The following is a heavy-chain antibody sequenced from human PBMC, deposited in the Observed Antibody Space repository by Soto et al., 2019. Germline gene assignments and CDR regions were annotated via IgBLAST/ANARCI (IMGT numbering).Heavy chain of an antibody. Sequence: QVQLVESGGGVVQPGRSLRLSCAASGFTFSSYGMHWVRQAPGKGLEWVAVIWYDGSNKYYADSVKGRFTISRDNSKNTLYLHMNSLRAEDTAVYYCARGGGDLGRNPDYWGQGTLVTVSS. CDR3: ARGGGDLGRNPDY. J-gene: IGHJ4*02. V-gene: IGHV3-33*01. CDR2: IWYDGSNK. CDR1: GFTFSSYG. D-gene: IGHD3-10*01.